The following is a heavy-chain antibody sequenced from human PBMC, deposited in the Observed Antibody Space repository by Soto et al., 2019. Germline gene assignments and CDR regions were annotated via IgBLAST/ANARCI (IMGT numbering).Heavy chain of an antibody. CDR3: ARDKAGYYDRFFDQ. V-gene: IGHV1-2*02. D-gene: IGHD1-26*01. J-gene: IGHJ4*02. CDR1: GYNFIAYY. Sequence: QVQLVQSGAEVSKPGDSVNVSCRAYGYNFIAYYIQWIRQSPGRRLEWMGWLNPVSSATAFAQNLQGRVTMTRDTPRSTAYMELSRLVSDDTAVYYCARDKAGYYDRFFDQWGLGTLVTVSS. CDR2: LNPVSSAT.